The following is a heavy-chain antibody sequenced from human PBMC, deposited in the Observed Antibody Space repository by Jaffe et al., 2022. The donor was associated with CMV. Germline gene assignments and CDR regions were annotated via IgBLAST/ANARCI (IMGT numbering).Heavy chain of an antibody. CDR2: ISYSGITYSGST. CDR1: GDSITRTNYY. CDR3: ALEKYDGSGILPPFDL. Sequence: QLQLQESGPGLVRPSETLSLTCTVSGDSITRTNYYWGWIRQPPGKGLEWIGSISYSGITYSGSTHYNPSLKSRGTVSVDTSKNQFSLRLSSVTAADTAVYYCALEKYDGSGILPPFDLWGQGTLVSVSS. D-gene: IGHD3-10*01. V-gene: IGHV4-39*01. J-gene: IGHJ4*02.